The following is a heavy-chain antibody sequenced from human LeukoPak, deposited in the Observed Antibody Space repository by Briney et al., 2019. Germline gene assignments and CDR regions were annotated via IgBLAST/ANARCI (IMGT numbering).Heavy chain of an antibody. CDR2: IYYSGST. V-gene: IGHV4-59*08. D-gene: IGHD1-26*01. CDR3: ARVGAAKRDFDS. J-gene: IGHJ4*02. Sequence: SETLSLTCTVPGGSISSYYWSWIRQPPGKGLEWIGDIYYSGSTNYNPSLKGRVTISVDTSKNHFSLRLSSVTAADTAVYYCARVGAAKRDFDSWGQGILVTVSS. CDR1: GGSISSYY.